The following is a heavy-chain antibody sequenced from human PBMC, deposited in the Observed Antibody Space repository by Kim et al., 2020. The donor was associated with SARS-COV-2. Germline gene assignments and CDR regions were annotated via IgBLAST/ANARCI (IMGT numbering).Heavy chain of an antibody. CDR2: IVVGSGNT. Sequence: SVKVSCKASGFTFAYSAMQWVRQARGQRLEWIGWIVVGSGNTNYAQKFQERVTITRDMSTSTAYMELSSLRSEDTAVYYCAAGRSGASGDYWGQGTLVT. CDR1: GFTFAYSA. V-gene: IGHV1-58*02. D-gene: IGHD3-10*01. CDR3: AAGRSGASGDY. J-gene: IGHJ4*02.